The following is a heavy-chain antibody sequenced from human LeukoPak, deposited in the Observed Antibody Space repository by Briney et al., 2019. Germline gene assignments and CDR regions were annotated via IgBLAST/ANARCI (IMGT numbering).Heavy chain of an antibody. V-gene: IGHV3-7*01. CDR3: ARVSYYYYGSGSYSQDAFDI. J-gene: IGHJ3*02. CDR2: IKQDGSEK. D-gene: IGHD3-10*01. Sequence: PGGSLRLSCAASGFTFSSYWMSWVRQAPGKGLEWVANIKQDGSEKYYVDSVKGRFTISRDNAKNSLYLQMNSLRAEDTAAYYCARVSYYYYGSGSYSQDAFDIWGQGTMVTVSS. CDR1: GFTFSSYW.